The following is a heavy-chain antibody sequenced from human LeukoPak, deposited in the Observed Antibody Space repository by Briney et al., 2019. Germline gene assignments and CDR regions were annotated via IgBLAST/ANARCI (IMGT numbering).Heavy chain of an antibody. D-gene: IGHD6-25*01. CDR2: IRSKGYGGVA. CDR3: AAASGFDF. CDR1: GLNFDNYA. J-gene: IGHJ4*02. Sequence: GGSLILSCTASGLNFDNYAMSWIRQAPGKGLEWVGYIRSKGYGGVAEYGTSVRGRFIISRDDSKSIAYLQMNSLKTEDTGLYYCAAASGFDFWGRGTLVTVSS. V-gene: IGHV3-49*03.